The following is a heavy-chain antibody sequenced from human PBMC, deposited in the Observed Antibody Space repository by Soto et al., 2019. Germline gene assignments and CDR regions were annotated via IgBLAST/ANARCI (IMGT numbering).Heavy chain of an antibody. Sequence: SETLSLTXTVSGGSISSSSYYWGWIRQPPGKGLEWIGSIYYSGSTYYNPSLKSRVTISVDTSKNQFSLKLSSVTAADTAVYYCARPGSLDGNYFDYWGQGTLVTVSS. CDR1: GGSISSSSYY. J-gene: IGHJ4*02. V-gene: IGHV4-39*01. D-gene: IGHD3-10*01. CDR3: ARPGSLDGNYFDY. CDR2: IYYSGST.